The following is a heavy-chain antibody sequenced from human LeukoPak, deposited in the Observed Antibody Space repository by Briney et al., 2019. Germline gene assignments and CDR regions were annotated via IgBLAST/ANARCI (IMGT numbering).Heavy chain of an antibody. CDR2: ISSDGSST. CDR3: ARSIVAAGNFDY. Sequence: GGSLRLSCAASGFTFSTHGMHWVRQAPGKGLVWVSRISSDGSSTSYADSVKGRFTISRDNAKNTLYLQMNSLRAEDTAVYYCARSIVAAGNFDYWGQGTLVTVSS. J-gene: IGHJ4*02. CDR1: GFTFSTHG. D-gene: IGHD6-13*01. V-gene: IGHV3-74*01.